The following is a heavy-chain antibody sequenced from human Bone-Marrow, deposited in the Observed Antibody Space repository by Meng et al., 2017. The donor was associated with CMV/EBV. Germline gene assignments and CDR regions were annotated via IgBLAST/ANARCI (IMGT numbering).Heavy chain of an antibody. CDR3: ARVGDPFWSGYYFDD. D-gene: IGHD3-3*01. Sequence: SETLSLTCTVSGGSISSYYWSWIRQPPGKGLEWIGYIYYSGSTNYNPSLKSRVTISVDTSKNQFSLKLSSVTAADTAVYYCARVGDPFWSGYYFDDWGQGPLVTGYS. J-gene: IGHJ4*02. V-gene: IGHV4-59*01. CDR2: IYYSGST. CDR1: GGSISSYY.